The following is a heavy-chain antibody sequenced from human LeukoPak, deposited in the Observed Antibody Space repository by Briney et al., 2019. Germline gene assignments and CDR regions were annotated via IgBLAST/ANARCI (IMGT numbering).Heavy chain of an antibody. D-gene: IGHD3-22*01. CDR2: IYTSGST. CDR3: ARCHYYDSSGYYEEDY. J-gene: IGHJ4*02. Sequence: SETLSLTCTVSGGSISSYYWSWIRQPAGKGLEWIGRIYTSGSTNYNPSLKSRVTMSVDTSKNQFSLKLSSVTAADTAAYYCARCHYYDSSGYYEEDYWGQGTLVTVSS. V-gene: IGHV4-4*07. CDR1: GGSISSYY.